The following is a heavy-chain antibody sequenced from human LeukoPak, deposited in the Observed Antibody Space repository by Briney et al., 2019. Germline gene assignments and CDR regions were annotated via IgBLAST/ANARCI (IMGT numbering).Heavy chain of an antibody. D-gene: IGHD2-15*01. Sequence: PSETLSLTCTVSGGSISSYYWSWIRQPPGKGLEWIGYIYYSGSTNYNPSLKSRVTISVDTSKNQFSLKLSSVTAADTAVYYCARGRYCSGGSCHSNPGNFDYWGQGTLVTVSS. CDR1: GGSISSYY. J-gene: IGHJ4*02. CDR3: ARGRYCSGGSCHSNPGNFDY. V-gene: IGHV4-59*01. CDR2: IYYSGST.